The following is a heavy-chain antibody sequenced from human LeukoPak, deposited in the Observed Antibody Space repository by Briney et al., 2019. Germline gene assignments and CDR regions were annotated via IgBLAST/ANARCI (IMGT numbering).Heavy chain of an antibody. V-gene: IGHV1-69*06. CDR2: IIPIFGTA. Sequence: GASVNVSCKASGGTFSSYAISWVRQAPGQGLEWMGGIIPIFGTANYAQKFQGRVTITADKSTSTAYMELSSLRSEDTAVYYCARDLGRWLQQDSGAFDIWGQGTMVTVSS. D-gene: IGHD5-24*01. CDR1: GGTFSSYA. J-gene: IGHJ3*02. CDR3: ARDLGRWLQQDSGAFDI.